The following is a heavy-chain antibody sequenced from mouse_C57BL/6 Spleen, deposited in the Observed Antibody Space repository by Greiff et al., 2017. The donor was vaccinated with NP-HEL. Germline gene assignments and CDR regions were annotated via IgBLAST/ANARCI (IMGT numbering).Heavy chain of an antibody. CDR3: ARKGYDGSWGYFDV. CDR2: IHPNSGST. Sequence: QVQLQQPGAELVKPGASVKLSCKASGYTFTSYWMHWVKQRPGQGLEWIGMIHPNSGSTNYNEKFKSKATLTVDKSSSTAYMQLSSLTSEDSAVYYCARKGYDGSWGYFDVWGTGTTVTVSS. CDR1: GYTFTSYW. J-gene: IGHJ1*03. V-gene: IGHV1-64*01. D-gene: IGHD2-3*01.